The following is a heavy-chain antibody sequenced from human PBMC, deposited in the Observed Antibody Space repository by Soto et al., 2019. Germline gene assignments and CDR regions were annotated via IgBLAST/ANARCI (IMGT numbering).Heavy chain of an antibody. V-gene: IGHV3-30*18. Sequence: QVQLVESGGGVVPPGRSLRLSCAASGFTFSSYGMHWVRQAPGKGLEWVAGIIYDGSTKYYADSVKGRFTISRDNSKSTLYLQMNSLRAEDTAVYYCAKDRMGAGVRGYFEYWGQGTLVTVSS. CDR2: IIYDGSTK. CDR3: AKDRMGAGVRGYFEY. D-gene: IGHD3-10*01. CDR1: GFTFSSYG. J-gene: IGHJ4*02.